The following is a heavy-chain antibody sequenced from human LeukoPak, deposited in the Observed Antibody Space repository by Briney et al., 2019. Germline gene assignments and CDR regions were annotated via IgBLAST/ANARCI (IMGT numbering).Heavy chain of an antibody. CDR2: ISSSSSYI. CDR3: AKDNSYGYYFDY. V-gene: IGHV3-21*01. Sequence: PGGSLRLSCAASGFTFSSYSMNWVRQAPGKGLEWVSSISSSSSYIYYADSVKGRFTISRDNAKNSLYLQMNSLRAEDTAVYYCAKDNSYGYYFDYWGQGTLVTVSS. J-gene: IGHJ4*02. D-gene: IGHD5-18*01. CDR1: GFTFSSYS.